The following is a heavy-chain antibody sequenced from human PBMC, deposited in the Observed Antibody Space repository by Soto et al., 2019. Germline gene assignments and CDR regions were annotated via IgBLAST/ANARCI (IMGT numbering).Heavy chain of an antibody. V-gene: IGHV1-18*01. D-gene: IGHD2-2*01. CDR1: GYTFTSYG. CDR2: ISAYNGNT. Sequence: GASVKVSCKASGYTFTSYGISWVRQAPGQGLEWMGWISAYNGNTNYAQKLQGRVTMTTDTSTSTAYMELRSLRSDDTAVYYCARETVGYCSSTSCYATAYYYYYMDVWGKGTTVTVSS. J-gene: IGHJ6*03. CDR3: ARETVGYCSSTSCYATAYYYYYMDV.